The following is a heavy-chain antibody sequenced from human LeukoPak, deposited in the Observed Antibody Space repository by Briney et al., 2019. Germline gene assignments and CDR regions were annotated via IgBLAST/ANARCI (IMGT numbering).Heavy chain of an antibody. CDR2: INEDGSEK. Sequence: QAGGSLRLSCAASGFTFRSYWMSWVRQAPGKGLEWVANINEDGSEKYHVDSVKGRFTISRDNAKNSLYLQMKSLRAEDVAVYFCARAGKWFPNDVFDVWGQGTMVTVSS. CDR3: ARAGKWFPNDVFDV. J-gene: IGHJ3*01. CDR1: GFTFRSYW. V-gene: IGHV3-7*03. D-gene: IGHD3-22*01.